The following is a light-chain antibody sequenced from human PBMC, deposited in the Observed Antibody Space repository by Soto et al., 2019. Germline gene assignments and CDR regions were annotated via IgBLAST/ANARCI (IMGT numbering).Light chain of an antibody. CDR2: GAS. Sequence: EILMTQSPATLSVSPGERVILSCRASQSVGSTLAWYQQKPGQAPRLLIRGASTRATGVPARFSGSGSGTEFTLTISSLQSEDFAVYYCQQHSTSLTFGGGTTLEIK. CDR1: QSVGST. CDR3: QQHSTSLT. J-gene: IGKJ4*02. V-gene: IGKV3-15*01.